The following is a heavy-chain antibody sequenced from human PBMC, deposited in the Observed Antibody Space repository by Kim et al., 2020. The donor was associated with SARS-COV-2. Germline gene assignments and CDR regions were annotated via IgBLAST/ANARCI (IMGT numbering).Heavy chain of an antibody. CDR3: ARGTDYDY. J-gene: IGHJ4*02. Sequence: DSYTAYTPSFQGHVTISADKSINTAYLEWSGLKASDTAIYYCARGTDYDYWGQGTLVTVSS. V-gene: IGHV5-10-1*01. CDR2: DSYT. D-gene: IGHD4-17*01.